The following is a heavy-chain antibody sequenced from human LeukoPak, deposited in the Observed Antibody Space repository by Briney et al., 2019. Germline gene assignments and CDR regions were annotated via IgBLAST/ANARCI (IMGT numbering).Heavy chain of an antibody. V-gene: IGHV3-49*03. CDR1: GFTFGDYT. CDR3: IRGGANSPFDY. D-gene: IGHD3-16*01. Sequence: GGSLRLSCTTSGFTFGDYTMSWFRQAPGKGLEWVGFIRSKGYGGTTEDAASVKGRFTISRDDSKSIAYLQMNSLKTEDTAVYYCIRGGANSPFDYWGQGTLVTVSS. CDR2: IRSKGYGGTT. J-gene: IGHJ4*02.